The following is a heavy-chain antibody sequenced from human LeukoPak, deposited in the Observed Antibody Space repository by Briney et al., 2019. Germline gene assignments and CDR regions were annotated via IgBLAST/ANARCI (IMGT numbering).Heavy chain of an antibody. J-gene: IGHJ4*02. CDR1: GFTFSSYG. CDR2: IWYDGSNK. D-gene: IGHD3-22*01. V-gene: IGHV3-33*01. CDR3: ARGYYYDSSGYYSLLFDY. Sequence: QPGRPLRLSCAASGFTFSSYGMHWVRQAPGKGLEWVAVIWYDGSNKYYADSVKGRFTISRDNSKNTLYLQMNSLRAEDTAVYYCARGYYYDSSGYYSLLFDYWGQGTLVTVSS.